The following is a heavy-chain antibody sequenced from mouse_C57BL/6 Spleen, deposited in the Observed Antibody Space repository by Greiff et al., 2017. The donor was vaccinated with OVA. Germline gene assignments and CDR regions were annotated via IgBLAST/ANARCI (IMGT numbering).Heavy chain of an antibody. V-gene: IGHV5-4*03. CDR1: GFTFSSYA. CDR3: AGRETDESNLYYFDY. Sequence: EVKLMESGGGLVKPGGSLKLSCAASGFTFSSYAMSWVRQTPEKRLEWVATISDGGSYTYYPDNVKGRYTISRDNAKNNLYLQMSHLKSEDTAVYYCAGRETDESNLYYFDYWGQGTTLTVSS. J-gene: IGHJ2*01. D-gene: IGHD2-5*01. CDR2: ISDGGSYT.